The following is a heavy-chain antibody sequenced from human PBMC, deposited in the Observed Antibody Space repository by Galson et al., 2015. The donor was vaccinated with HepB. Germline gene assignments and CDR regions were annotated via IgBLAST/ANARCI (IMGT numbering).Heavy chain of an antibody. CDR2: INPSGGST. J-gene: IGHJ5*02. D-gene: IGHD2-2*01. Sequence: SVKVSCKASGYTFTSYYMHWVRQAPGQGLEWMGIINPSGGSTSYAQKFQGRVTMTRDTSTSTVYMELSSLRSEDTAVYYCARDGRVVPAAPNWSDPWGQGTLVTVSS. V-gene: IGHV1-46*01. CDR3: ARDGRVVPAAPNWSDP. CDR1: GYTFTSYY.